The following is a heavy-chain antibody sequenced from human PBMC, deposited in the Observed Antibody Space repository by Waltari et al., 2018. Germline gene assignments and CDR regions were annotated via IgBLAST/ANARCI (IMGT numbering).Heavy chain of an antibody. CDR2: IIPIFGTA. J-gene: IGHJ4*02. CDR1: GGTFTSSA. D-gene: IGHD3-10*01. V-gene: IGHV1-69*05. CDR3: ARSHITMVQGVHFDY. Sequence: QVQLVQSGAEVKKPGSSVKVSCTASGGTFTSSALRLLRPAPGQGLEGLGGIIPIFGTANDAQKFQGRVTITTDESTSTAYMELSSLRSEDTAVYYCARSHITMVQGVHFDYWGQGTLVTVSS.